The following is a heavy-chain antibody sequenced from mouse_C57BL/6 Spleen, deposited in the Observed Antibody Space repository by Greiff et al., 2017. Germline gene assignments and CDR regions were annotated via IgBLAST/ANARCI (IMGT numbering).Heavy chain of an antibody. CDR1: GYTFTSYW. D-gene: IGHD1-1*01. V-gene: IGHV1-64*01. J-gene: IGHJ1*03. Sequence: QVHVKQPGAELVKPGASVKLSCKASGYTFTSYWMHWVKQRPGQGLEWIGMIHPNSGSTNYNEKFKSKATLTVDKSSSTAYMQLSSLTSEDSAVYYCAREGDYYGSSYEWYFDVWGTGTTVTVSS. CDR3: AREGDYYGSSYEWYFDV. CDR2: IHPNSGST.